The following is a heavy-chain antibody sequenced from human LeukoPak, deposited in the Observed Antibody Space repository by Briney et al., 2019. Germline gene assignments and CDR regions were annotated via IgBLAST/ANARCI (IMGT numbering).Heavy chain of an antibody. Sequence: GGSLRLSCAASGFTVSSNYMSWVRQAPGKGLEWISYISSSSSTIYYTDSVKGRFTISRDNAKNSLYLQMNSLRDEDTALYYCARVPYSTGAFDYWGQGTLVTVSS. J-gene: IGHJ4*02. V-gene: IGHV3-48*02. CDR3: ARVPYSTGAFDY. D-gene: IGHD6-19*01. CDR1: GFTVSSNY. CDR2: ISSSSSTI.